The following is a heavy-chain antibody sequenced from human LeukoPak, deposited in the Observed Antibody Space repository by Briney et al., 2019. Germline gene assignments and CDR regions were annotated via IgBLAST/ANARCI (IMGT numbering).Heavy chain of an antibody. Sequence: GGSLRLSCAASGFTFSDYYMSWIRQAPGKGLEWVSYISSSGSTIYYADSVKGRFTISRDNAKNSLYLQMNSLRAEDTAVYYCAKVGVMVYAMTKEYYFDYWGQGTLVTVSS. CDR2: ISSSGSTI. D-gene: IGHD2-8*01. V-gene: IGHV3-11*01. CDR3: AKVGVMVYAMTKEYYFDY. CDR1: GFTFSDYY. J-gene: IGHJ4*02.